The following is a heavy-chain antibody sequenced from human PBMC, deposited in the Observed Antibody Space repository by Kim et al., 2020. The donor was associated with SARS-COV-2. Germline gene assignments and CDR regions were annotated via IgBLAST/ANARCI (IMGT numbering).Heavy chain of an antibody. D-gene: IGHD1-1*01. J-gene: IGHJ4*02. V-gene: IGHV4-59*01. CDR2: IYYSGST. CDR1: GGSISSYY. CDR3: ARAYNWNDRFDY. Sequence: SETLSLTCTVSGGSISSYYWSWIRQPPGKGLEWIGYIYYSGSTNYNPSLKSRVTISVDTSKNQFSLKLSSVTAADTAVYYCARAYNWNDRFDYWGQGTLVTVSS.